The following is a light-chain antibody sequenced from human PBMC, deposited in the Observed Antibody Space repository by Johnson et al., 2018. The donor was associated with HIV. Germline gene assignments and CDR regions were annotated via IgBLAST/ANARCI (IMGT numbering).Light chain of an antibody. V-gene: IGLV1-51*02. CDR2: ENN. J-gene: IGLJ1*01. CDR1: SSNIGNNY. CDR3: ATWDRSLSAGVV. Sequence: QSVLTQPPSVSAAPGQKVTISCSGSSSNIGNNYVSWYQQLPGTAPKLLICENNKRPSGIPDRFSGSKSGTSATLGITGLQTGDEADYYCATWDRSLSAGVVFGTGTKVAGL.